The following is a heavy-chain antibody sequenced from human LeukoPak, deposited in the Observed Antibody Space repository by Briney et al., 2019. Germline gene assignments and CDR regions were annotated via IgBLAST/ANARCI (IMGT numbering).Heavy chain of an antibody. J-gene: IGHJ4*02. CDR1: GDTFSSYA. Sequence: SVKVSCKASGDTFSSYAISWVRQAPGQGLEWMGGIIPIFGTANYAQKFQGRVTITADESTSTAYMELSSLRSEDTAVYYCAREHGYCSGGSCYSGYYFDYWGQGTLVTVSS. D-gene: IGHD2-15*01. CDR2: IIPIFGTA. CDR3: AREHGYCSGGSCYSGYYFDY. V-gene: IGHV1-69*01.